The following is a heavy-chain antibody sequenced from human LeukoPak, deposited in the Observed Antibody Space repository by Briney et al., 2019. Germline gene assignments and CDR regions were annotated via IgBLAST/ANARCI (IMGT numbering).Heavy chain of an antibody. CDR3: TRDDWNYVSDY. CDR2: IRSKAYGGTT. J-gene: IGHJ4*02. CDR1: GFTFGDYA. Sequence: GGSLRLSCTASGFTFGDYAMSWFRQAPGKGLECVGFIRSKAYGGTTEYAASVKGRFTISRDDSKSIAYLQMNSLKTEDTAVYYCTRDDWNYVSDYWGQGTLVTVSS. V-gene: IGHV3-49*03. D-gene: IGHD1-7*01.